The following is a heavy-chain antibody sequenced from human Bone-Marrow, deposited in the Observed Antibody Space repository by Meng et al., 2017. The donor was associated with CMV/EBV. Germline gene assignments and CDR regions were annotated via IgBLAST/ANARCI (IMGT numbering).Heavy chain of an antibody. J-gene: IGHJ6*02. V-gene: IGHV3-13*01. CDR3: ARGLPGGIVATIYYYGMDV. CDR2: IGTAGDT. D-gene: IGHD5-12*01. Sequence: GESLKISCAASRFIFSSYDMHWVRQATGKGLEWVSAIGTAGDTYYPGSVKGRFTISRENAKNSLYLQMNSLRAGDTAVYYCARGLPGGIVATIYYYGMDVWGQGTTVTVSS. CDR1: RFIFSSYD.